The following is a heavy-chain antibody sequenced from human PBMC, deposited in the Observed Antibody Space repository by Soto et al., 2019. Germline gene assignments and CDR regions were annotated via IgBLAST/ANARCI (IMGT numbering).Heavy chain of an antibody. CDR1: GFTFIRYG. D-gene: IGHD3-22*01. V-gene: IGHV3-33*01. J-gene: IGHJ4*02. CDR3: ARDDDYEANAFDY. Sequence: GGSLRLSCASSGFTFIRYGMHWVRQAPGKGLEWVALIWNDGIRKVYVDSVKGRFTISRDNSKNTLDLQMNSLRAEDTAVYYCARDDDYEANAFDYWGPGTLVTVSS. CDR2: IWNDGIRK.